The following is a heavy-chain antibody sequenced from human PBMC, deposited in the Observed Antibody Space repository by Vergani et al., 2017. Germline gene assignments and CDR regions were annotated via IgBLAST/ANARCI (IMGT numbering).Heavy chain of an antibody. CDR1: GGTFSSYA. J-gene: IGHJ5*02. V-gene: IGHV1-69*13. Sequence: QVQLVQSGAEVKKPGSSVKVSCKASGGTFSSYAISWVRQAPGQGLEWMGRIIPIFGTANYAQKFQGRVTITADESTSTAYMELSSLRSEDTAVYYCVGHCGDADCYGWFDPWGQGTLVTVSS. D-gene: IGHD2-21*01. CDR3: VGHCGDADCYGWFDP. CDR2: IIPIFGTA.